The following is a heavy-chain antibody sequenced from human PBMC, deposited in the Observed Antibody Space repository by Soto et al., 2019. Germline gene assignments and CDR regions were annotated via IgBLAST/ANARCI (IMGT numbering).Heavy chain of an antibody. CDR1: GFTFDDYA. CDR3: AKDVSSGWNGVAYYFDY. CDR2: ISWNSGSI. Sequence: EVQLVESGGGLVQPGRSLRLSCAASGFTFDDYAMHWVRQAPGKGPEWVSGISWNSGSIGYADSVKGRFTISRDNAKNSLYLQMNSLRAEDTALYYCAKDVSSGWNGVAYYFDYWGQGTLVTVSS. V-gene: IGHV3-9*01. D-gene: IGHD6-19*01. J-gene: IGHJ4*02.